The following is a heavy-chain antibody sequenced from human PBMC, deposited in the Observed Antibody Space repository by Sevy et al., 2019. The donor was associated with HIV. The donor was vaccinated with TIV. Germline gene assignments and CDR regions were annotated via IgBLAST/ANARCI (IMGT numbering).Heavy chain of an antibody. J-gene: IGHJ5*02. Sequence: GGSLRLSCAASGFTFSSYSMNWVRQAPGKGLEWVSSISSSSSYIYYADSVKGRFTISRDNAKNSLYLQMNSLRAEDTAVYYCARGGTAAGTYDPWGQGTLVTVSS. CDR2: ISSSSSYI. V-gene: IGHV3-21*01. CDR3: ARGGTAAGTYDP. CDR1: GFTFSSYS. D-gene: IGHD6-13*01.